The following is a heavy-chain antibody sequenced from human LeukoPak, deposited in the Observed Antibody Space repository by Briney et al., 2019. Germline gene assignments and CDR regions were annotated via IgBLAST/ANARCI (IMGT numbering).Heavy chain of an antibody. D-gene: IGHD2-2*01. CDR2: IKCDGSEK. J-gene: IGHJ3*02. V-gene: IGHV3-52*01. CDR3: VRGVGSSTSCYVRAFDI. CDR1: GFTFSNSW. Sequence: GGPLRLSCAASGFTFSNSWMHWVCQAPEKGLKRVADIKCDGSEKCYVDSVKGRLTISRDNAKNSLYLQVNSLRAEDMTVYYCVRGVGSSTSCYVRAFDIWGQGTMVTVSS.